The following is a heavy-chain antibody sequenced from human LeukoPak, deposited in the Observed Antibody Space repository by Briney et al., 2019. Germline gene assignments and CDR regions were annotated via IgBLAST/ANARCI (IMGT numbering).Heavy chain of an antibody. CDR1: GGTFSSYG. J-gene: IGHJ3*02. CDR2: IIPIFGSA. CDR3: ARRRGSAYYYAGYDAFDI. D-gene: IGHD3-22*01. Sequence: GASVKVSCKASGGTFSSYGINWVRQAPGQGLEWMGGIIPIFGSANYAQSFQGRVTITADESTTTVYMDLSSLRSEDTAVYYCARRRGSAYYYAGYDAFDIWGQGTMVTVSS. V-gene: IGHV1-69*13.